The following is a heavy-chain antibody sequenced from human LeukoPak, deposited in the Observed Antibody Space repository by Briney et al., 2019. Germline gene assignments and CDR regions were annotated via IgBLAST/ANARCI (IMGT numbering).Heavy chain of an antibody. CDR3: TTDGVSSAHYGYFDY. Sequence: PGGSLRLSCGASGFTFSTAWMSWVRQAPGKGLEWIGRIKSKADGGTTDYSAPVKGRFTISRDDSKNTLYLQLNSLRTEDTAVYYCTTDGVSSAHYGYFDYWGRGTLVTVSS. V-gene: IGHV3-15*01. J-gene: IGHJ4*02. D-gene: IGHD3-22*01. CDR2: IKSKADGGTT. CDR1: GFTFSTAW.